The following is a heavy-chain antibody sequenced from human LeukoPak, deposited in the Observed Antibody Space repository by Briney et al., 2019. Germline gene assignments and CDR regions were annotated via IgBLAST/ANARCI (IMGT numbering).Heavy chain of an antibody. CDR3: ARFREGTTHFDY. D-gene: IGHD1-7*01. J-gene: IGHJ4*02. CDR2: MNWNGGST. CDR1: GFTFDDYG. V-gene: IGHV3-20*04. Sequence: GGSLRLSCAASGFTFDDYGMSWVRQPPGKGLEWVSGMNWNGGSTGYADSVKGRFTISRDNTKNSLYLQMNSLRAEDTALYYCARFREGTTHFDYWGQGTLVTVSS.